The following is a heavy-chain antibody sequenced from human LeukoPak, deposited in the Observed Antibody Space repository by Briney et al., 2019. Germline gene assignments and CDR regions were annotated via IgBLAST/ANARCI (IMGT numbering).Heavy chain of an antibody. D-gene: IGHD3-3*01. CDR2: IKSKTDGGTT. CDR1: GFTFSNAW. J-gene: IGHJ4*02. V-gene: IGHV3-15*01. Sequence: PGGSLRLSCAASGFTFSNAWMSWVRQAPGKGLEWVGRIKSKTDGGTTDYAAPVKGRFTISRDDSKNTLYLQMNSLKTEDTAVYYCTTDPSLLRFLEWSSYWGQGTLVTVSS. CDR3: TTDPSLLRFLEWSSY.